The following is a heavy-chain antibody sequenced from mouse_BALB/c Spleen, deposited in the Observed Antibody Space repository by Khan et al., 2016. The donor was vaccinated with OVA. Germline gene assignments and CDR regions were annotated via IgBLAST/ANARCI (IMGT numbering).Heavy chain of an antibody. D-gene: IGHD2-3*01. V-gene: IGHV1S34*01. CDR1: GYSFTGYY. CDR3: ARDGYYYAMDY. CDR2: ISRNNGGT. J-gene: IGHJ4*01. Sequence: LVKTGASVKISCKASGYSFTGYYIHWVKQSPGQSLEWIGYISRNNGGTGYNPKFKGKATFTVNTSSSTAYMQFNSLTSEDTAVYSGARDGYYYAMDYWGQGTSVTVSS.